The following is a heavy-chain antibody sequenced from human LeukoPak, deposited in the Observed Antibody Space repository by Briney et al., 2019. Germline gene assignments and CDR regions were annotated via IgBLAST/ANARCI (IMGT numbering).Heavy chain of an antibody. CDR3: AKENGQRKIVGATTIDY. V-gene: IGHV3-9*01. D-gene: IGHD1-26*01. CDR1: GCTFDDYA. Sequence: PGRSLRLSCAASGCTFDDYAMHWVRQAPGKGLEWVSGISWKSSTVGYADSVKGRFTISRDNAKNSLYLQMNSLRAEDTALYYCAKENGQRKIVGATTIDYWGQGTLVTVSS. CDR2: ISWKSSTV. J-gene: IGHJ4*02.